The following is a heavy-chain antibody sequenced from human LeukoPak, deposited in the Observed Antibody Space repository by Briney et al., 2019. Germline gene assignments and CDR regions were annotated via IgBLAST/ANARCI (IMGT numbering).Heavy chain of an antibody. CDR1: GGSFSGYY. D-gene: IGHD6-6*01. J-gene: IGHJ4*02. V-gene: IGHV4-34*01. CDR2: INHSGST. Sequence: SETLSLTCAVYGGSFSGYYWSWIRQPPGKGLEWIGEINHSGSTNYNPSLKSRVTISVDTSKNQFSLKLSSVTAADTAVYYCARGAHARPVDYWAREPWSPSPQ. CDR3: ARGAHARPVDY.